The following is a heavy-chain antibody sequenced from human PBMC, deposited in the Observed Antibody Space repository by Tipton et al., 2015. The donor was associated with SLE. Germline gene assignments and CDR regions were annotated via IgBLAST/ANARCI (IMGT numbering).Heavy chain of an antibody. Sequence: GSLRLSCAASGFTFSSYWMSWVRQAPGKGLEWVANIKQDGSEKYYVDSVKGRFTISRDNAKNSLYLQMNSLRAEDTAVYYCARDVTMVRGVRGFDYWGQGTLVTVSS. J-gene: IGHJ4*02. CDR2: IKQDGSEK. D-gene: IGHD3-10*01. CDR1: GFTFSSYW. V-gene: IGHV3-7*05. CDR3: ARDVTMVRGVRGFDY.